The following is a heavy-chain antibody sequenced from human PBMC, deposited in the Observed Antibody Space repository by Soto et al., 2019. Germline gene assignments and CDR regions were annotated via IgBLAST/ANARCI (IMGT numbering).Heavy chain of an antibody. V-gene: IGHV4-61*01. CDR1: GGSISGSTGY. CDR3: ARDASSSWFDS. J-gene: IGHJ5*01. Sequence: SETLSLTCTVSGGSISGSTGYWSWIRQPPGRGLEWIGYIYYNGRSNSNPSLKSRISMSVDTSKNQFSLRLRSVTAADTALYYCARDASSSWFDSWGLGTLVTVSS. CDR2: IYYNGRS. D-gene: IGHD6-13*01.